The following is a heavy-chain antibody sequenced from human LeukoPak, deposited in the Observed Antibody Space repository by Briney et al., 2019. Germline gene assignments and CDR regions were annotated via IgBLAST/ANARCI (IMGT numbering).Heavy chain of an antibody. CDR1: GFTFRNSS. Sequence: GGSLRLSGAASGFTFRNSSMNWVRKAPGKGLEWVSSIGSTSHFRYYADSLKGRVTISRDNAKNSLYLQMSSLRVEDTAVYYCARSCDGDCYSDYWGQGTLVTVSS. D-gene: IGHD2-21*02. CDR2: IGSTSHFR. CDR3: ARSCDGDCYSDY. V-gene: IGHV3-21*01. J-gene: IGHJ4*02.